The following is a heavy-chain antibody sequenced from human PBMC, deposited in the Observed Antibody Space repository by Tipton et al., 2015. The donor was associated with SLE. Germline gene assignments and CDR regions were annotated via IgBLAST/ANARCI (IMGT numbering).Heavy chain of an antibody. CDR2: IYPGDSDT. CDR1: GYSFTSYW. Sequence: QLVQSGAEVKKPGESLKISCKGSGYSFTSYWIGWVRQMPGKGLEWMGIIYPGDSDTRYSPSFQGQVTISADKSISTAYLQWSSLKASDTAMYYCARHPYSSGWYLDAFYIGGRGTMVTVAS. V-gene: IGHV5-51*01. D-gene: IGHD6-19*01. CDR3: ARHPYSSGWYLDAFYI. J-gene: IGHJ3*02.